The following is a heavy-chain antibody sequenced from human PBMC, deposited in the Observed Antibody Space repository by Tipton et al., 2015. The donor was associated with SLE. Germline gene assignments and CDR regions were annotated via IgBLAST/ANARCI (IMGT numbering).Heavy chain of an antibody. D-gene: IGHD3-3*01. Sequence: LRLSCAVSGYSIGSGYFWGWIRQPPGKGLEWIRSIYHSGTTYYNPSLKSRVTISLDRSKNQFSLRLSSVTAADRAVYYCARLIYDFSSGILGPFDYWGQGTLVTVSS. CDR1: GYSIGSGYF. CDR3: ARLIYDFSSGILGPFDY. V-gene: IGHV4-38-2*01. J-gene: IGHJ4*02. CDR2: IYHSGTT.